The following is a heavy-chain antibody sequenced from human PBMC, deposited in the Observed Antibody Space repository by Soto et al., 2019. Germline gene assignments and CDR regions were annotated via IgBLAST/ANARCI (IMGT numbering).Heavy chain of an antibody. CDR1: GFTFSSYG. CDR3: ARDKRYEGSGRKWIYYYGMDV. Sequence: GGSLRLSCAASGFTFSSYGMHWVRQAPGKGLEWVAVIWYDGSNKYYADSVKGRFTISRDNSKNTLYLQMNSLRAEDTAVYYCARDKRYEGSGRKWIYYYGMDVWGQGTTVTVSS. V-gene: IGHV3-33*01. D-gene: IGHD3-10*01. J-gene: IGHJ6*02. CDR2: IWYDGSNK.